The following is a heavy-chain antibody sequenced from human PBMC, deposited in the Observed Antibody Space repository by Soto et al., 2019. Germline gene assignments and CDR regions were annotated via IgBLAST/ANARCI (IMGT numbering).Heavy chain of an antibody. V-gene: IGHV4-4*02. J-gene: IGHJ5*02. CDR3: ARGSGGNWFDP. CDR1: GGSISSSNW. D-gene: IGHD6-19*01. Sequence: PSETLSLTCAVSGGSISSSNWWSWVRQPPGKGLEWIGEIYHSGSTNYNPSLKSRVTTSVDKSKNQFSLKLSSVTAADTAVYYCARGSGGNWFDPWGQGTLVTVSS. CDR2: IYHSGST.